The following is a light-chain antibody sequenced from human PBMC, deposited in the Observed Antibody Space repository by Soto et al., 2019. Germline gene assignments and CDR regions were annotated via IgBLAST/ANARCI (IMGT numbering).Light chain of an antibody. V-gene: IGKV1-5*01. CDR2: DAS. Sequence: DIQMTQSPPALSASVGDRVTITCRASQSVNTRLAWYQQKPGKAPKLLIHDASSLQTGVPSRFRGSGSGTEFTLTVSSLQPGDFATYYCQQYQSYSETFGHGTKVEIK. CDR3: QQYQSYSET. J-gene: IGKJ1*01. CDR1: QSVNTR.